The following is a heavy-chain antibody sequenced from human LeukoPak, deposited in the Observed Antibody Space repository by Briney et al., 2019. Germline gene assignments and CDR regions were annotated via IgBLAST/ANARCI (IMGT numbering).Heavy chain of an antibody. CDR3: ARSYYYGSGSYYKGTIYYYYGMDV. D-gene: IGHD3-10*01. CDR2: INPNSGGT. J-gene: IGHJ6*02. Sequence: GASVKASCKASGYTFTGYYMHWVRQAPGQGLEWMGWINPNSGGTNYAQKFQGRVTMTRDTSISTAYMELSRLRSDDTAVYYCARSYYYGSGSYYKGTIYYYYGMDVWGQGTTVTVSS. V-gene: IGHV1-2*02. CDR1: GYTFTGYY.